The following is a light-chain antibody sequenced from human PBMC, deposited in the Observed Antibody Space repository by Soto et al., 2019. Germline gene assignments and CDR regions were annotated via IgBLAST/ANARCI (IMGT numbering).Light chain of an antibody. CDR2: DAS. Sequence: EIVLTQSPATLSLSPGERVTLSCRASQSVSNYLVWYQQKPGQAPRLLIYDASNRATGIPARFSGSGSGTDFTLTISSIEPEDVAVYYCQQRGNWPPYTFGQGTKLEIK. CDR1: QSVSNY. CDR3: QQRGNWPPYT. J-gene: IGKJ2*01. V-gene: IGKV3-11*01.